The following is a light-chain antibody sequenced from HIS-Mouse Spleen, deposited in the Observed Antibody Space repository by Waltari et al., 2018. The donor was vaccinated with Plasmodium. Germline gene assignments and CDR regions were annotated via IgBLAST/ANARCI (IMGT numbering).Light chain of an antibody. CDR1: QSVSSSY. Sequence: EIVLTQSPGTLSLSPGERATLSCRASQSVSSSYLAWYQQKPGQPPRLLIDGASSRATGIPDRFSGSGSGTDFTLTISRLEPEDFAVYYCQQYGSSSWTFGQGTKVEIK. CDR3: QQYGSSSWT. V-gene: IGKV3-20*01. CDR2: GAS. J-gene: IGKJ1*01.